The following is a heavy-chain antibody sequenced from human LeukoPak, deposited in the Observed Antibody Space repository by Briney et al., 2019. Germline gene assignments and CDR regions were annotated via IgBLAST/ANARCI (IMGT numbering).Heavy chain of an antibody. V-gene: IGHV3-53*01. D-gene: IGHD2-15*01. CDR3: ARERRYCSGDNCYSGLDY. CDR2: VYSDGRT. CDR1: GFTVSSNY. J-gene: IGHJ4*02. Sequence: GGSLRLSCAASGFTVSSNYMSWVRQAPGKGLEWVSVVYSDGRTYYAESVKGRFTISRDNSKNTLYLQMNSLRPEDTAVYYCARERRYCSGDNCYSGLDYWGQGTLVTVSS.